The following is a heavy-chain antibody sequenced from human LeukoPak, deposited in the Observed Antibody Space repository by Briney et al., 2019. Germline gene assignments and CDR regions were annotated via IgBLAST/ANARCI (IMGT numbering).Heavy chain of an antibody. CDR3: ARHFQLGYSYGNYFDY. D-gene: IGHD5-18*01. CDR1: GYSISSGYY. J-gene: IGHJ4*02. CDR2: IYYSGST. V-gene: IGHV4-38-2*02. Sequence: SETLSLTCTVSGYSISSGYYWGWIRQPPGKGLEWIGSIYYSGSTYYYPSLESRITISVDTSKNQFSLKLSSVTAADTAVYYCARHFQLGYSYGNYFDYWGQGTLVTVSS.